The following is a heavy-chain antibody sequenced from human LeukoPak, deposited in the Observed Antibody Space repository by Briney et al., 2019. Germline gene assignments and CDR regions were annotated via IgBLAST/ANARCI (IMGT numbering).Heavy chain of an antibody. D-gene: IGHD6-13*01. CDR1: GYTFTGYY. CDR2: INPNSGGT. V-gene: IGHV1-2*02. J-gene: IGHJ4*02. Sequence: ASVKVSCKASGYTFTGYYMRWVRQAPGEGLEWMGWINPNSGGTNYAQKFQGRVTMTRDTSISTAYMEMSRLRSDDTAVYYCASDPLPITLAAAEPEYYFDYWGQGTLVTVSS. CDR3: ASDPLPITLAAAEPEYYFDY.